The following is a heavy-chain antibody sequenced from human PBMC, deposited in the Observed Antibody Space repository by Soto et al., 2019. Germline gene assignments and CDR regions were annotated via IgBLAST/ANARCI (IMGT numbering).Heavy chain of an antibody. D-gene: IGHD3-10*01. J-gene: IGHJ6*02. V-gene: IGHV4-59*02. CDR1: GGSVTSYH. Sequence: SETLSLTCFVSGGSVTSYHWSWIRQFPGKGLEWIAYTSYTGNTNYNPSLQSRVTISLDTSKNQLSLKLTSMTAADTAVYYCARVGVPEALLWFGELLGPSNYYGMDVWGQGNTVTVYS. CDR2: TSYTGNT. CDR3: ARVGVPEALLWFGELLGPSNYYGMDV.